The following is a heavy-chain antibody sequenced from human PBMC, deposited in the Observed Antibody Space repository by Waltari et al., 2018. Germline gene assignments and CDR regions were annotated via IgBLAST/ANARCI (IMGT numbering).Heavy chain of an antibody. Sequence: QVQLVQSGAEVKKPGSSVKVSCKASGGTFSSYALSWGRQAPGKGLEWMGGIIPIFGTANYAQKFQGRVTITADESTSTAYMELSSLRSEDTAVYYCASSQITGTVTTRRFGDYWGQGTLVTVSS. CDR3: ASSQITGTVTTRRFGDY. D-gene: IGHD4-17*01. J-gene: IGHJ4*02. CDR1: GGTFSSYA. V-gene: IGHV1-69*01. CDR2: IIPIFGTA.